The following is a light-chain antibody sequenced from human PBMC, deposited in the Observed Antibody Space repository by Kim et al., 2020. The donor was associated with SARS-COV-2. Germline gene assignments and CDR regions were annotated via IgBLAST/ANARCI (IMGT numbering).Light chain of an antibody. CDR3: QSYDSSNFGV. V-gene: IGLV6-57*02. Sequence: NFMLTQPHSVSESPGKTVTISCTGSSGSIATYYVQWYQQRPGGAPTTVIYEDNRRPSGVPDRFSGSIDRSSNSASLTISGLKTEDEAEYYCQSYDSSNFGVFGGGTQLTVL. CDR1: SGSIATYY. CDR2: EDN. J-gene: IGLJ7*01.